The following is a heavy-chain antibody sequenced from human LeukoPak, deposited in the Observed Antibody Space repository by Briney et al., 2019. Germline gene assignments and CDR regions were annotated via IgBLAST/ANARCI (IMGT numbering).Heavy chain of an antibody. CDR3: ARHGGTVAINDAFDI. CDR2: IYYSGRT. J-gene: IGHJ3*02. Sequence: PSETLSLTCTVSGGSLISYYWSWLRQPPGKGREWIGYIYYSGRTSYNPSLKNRVTISVDTSNNQFSLKLDSVTAAATAVYYCARHGGTVAINDAFDIWGQGTMVTVSS. CDR1: GGSLISYY. V-gene: IGHV4-59*08. D-gene: IGHD1/OR15-1a*01.